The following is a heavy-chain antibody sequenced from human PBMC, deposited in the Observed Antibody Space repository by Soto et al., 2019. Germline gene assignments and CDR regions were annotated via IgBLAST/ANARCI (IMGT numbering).Heavy chain of an antibody. Sequence: QIQLVESGGGVVQPGGSLRLSCAAPGFTFSRSGMHWVRQAPGKGLEWVAVIWYDGSNAYYADSVRGRFTIFRDNLRITQSLQKNRLRVEDTAIYYCAKDGSGIYTRGGYFDVWGQGTMVTVSS. CDR1: GFTFSRSG. CDR2: IWYDGSNA. J-gene: IGHJ3*01. D-gene: IGHD1-26*01. V-gene: IGHV3-33*06. CDR3: AKDGSGIYTRGGYFDV.